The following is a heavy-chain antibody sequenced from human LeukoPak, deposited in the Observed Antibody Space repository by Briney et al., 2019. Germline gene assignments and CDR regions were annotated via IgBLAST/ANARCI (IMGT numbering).Heavy chain of an antibody. V-gene: IGHV3-7*01. D-gene: IGHD6-13*01. CDR2: IKQDGSEK. J-gene: IGHJ6*03. CDR3: ARVYSSSWSWTYYMDV. Sequence: PGGSLRLSCAASGFTFSSYNMNWVRQAPGKGLEWVANIKQDGSEKYYVDSVKGRFTISRDNAKNSLYLQMNSLRAEDTAVYYCARVYSSSWSWTYYMDVWGKGTTVTVSS. CDR1: GFTFSSYN.